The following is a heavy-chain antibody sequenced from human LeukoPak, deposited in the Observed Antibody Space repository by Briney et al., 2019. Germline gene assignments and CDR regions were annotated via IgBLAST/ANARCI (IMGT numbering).Heavy chain of an antibody. V-gene: IGHV1-2*02. CDR1: GYTFTAYY. D-gene: IGHD1-1*01. Sequence: ASVKVSCKASGYTFTAYYVHWVRQAPGQGLEWVGWINPNSGGTTCAQKFQGRVTMTRDTSISTAYMGLSSLTSDDTAVYYCARDSVMHDGMTSPPDYWGQGTLVTVSS. CDR3: ARDSVMHDGMTSPPDY. CDR2: INPNSGGT. J-gene: IGHJ4*02.